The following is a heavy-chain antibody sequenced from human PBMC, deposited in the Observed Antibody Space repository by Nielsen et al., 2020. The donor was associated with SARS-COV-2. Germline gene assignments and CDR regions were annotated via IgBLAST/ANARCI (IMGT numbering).Heavy chain of an antibody. V-gene: IGHV4-59*11. Sequence: SETLSLTCSVSNEITPHYWSWVRQTPGKGLEWIGYIYYSGNTSYSPSLKSRVNISLDKSKNQFSLTLKSVTAADTAVYYCAKFRGLGRSVGAFDVWAQGQRSPSL. CDR1: NEITPHY. D-gene: IGHD3-10*01. J-gene: IGHJ3*01. CDR3: AKFRGLGRSVGAFDV. CDR2: IYYSGNT.